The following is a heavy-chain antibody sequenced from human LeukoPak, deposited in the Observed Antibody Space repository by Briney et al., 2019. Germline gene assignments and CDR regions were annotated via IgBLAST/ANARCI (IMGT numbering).Heavy chain of an antibody. CDR1: GGSISSGGYY. V-gene: IGHV4-31*03. Sequence: PQTLSLTCTVSGGSISSGGYYWSWIRQHPGKGLEWIGYIYYSGSTYYNPSLKSRVTISVDTSKNQFSLKLSSVTAADTAVYYCARDYYDSSGYYHVLDYWGQGTLVTVSS. CDR3: ARDYYDSSGYYHVLDY. D-gene: IGHD3-22*01. CDR2: IYYSGST. J-gene: IGHJ4*02.